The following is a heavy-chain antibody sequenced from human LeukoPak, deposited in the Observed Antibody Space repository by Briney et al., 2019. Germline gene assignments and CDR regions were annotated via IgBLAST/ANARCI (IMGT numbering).Heavy chain of an antibody. CDR1: GFSFSSCA. CDR2: ISGSGGST. CDR3: AKAMLWFGEFMYYFDY. V-gene: IGHV3-23*01. J-gene: IGHJ4*02. Sequence: GLSLILFCSASGFSFSSCAMCWVLRDPGERLEGVSAISGSGGSTYYEHSLKGRFTISIDNSKNTMYLQMNSLRAEDTAVYYCAKAMLWFGEFMYYFDYWGQGTLVTVYS. D-gene: IGHD3-10*01.